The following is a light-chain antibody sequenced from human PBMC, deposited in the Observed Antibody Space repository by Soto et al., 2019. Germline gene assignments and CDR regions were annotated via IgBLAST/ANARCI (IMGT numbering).Light chain of an antibody. V-gene: IGKV3-20*01. Sequence: EIVLTQSPGTLSLSPGERATLSCRASQSVISTYFAWYQHKPGQAPRLLIYAPSTRATGVPYRFSGSGSGTDFTLTISRLEPEDFALYYCQQYGSSPETFGQGTKLEI. CDR2: APS. CDR1: QSVISTY. CDR3: QQYGSSPET. J-gene: IGKJ2*01.